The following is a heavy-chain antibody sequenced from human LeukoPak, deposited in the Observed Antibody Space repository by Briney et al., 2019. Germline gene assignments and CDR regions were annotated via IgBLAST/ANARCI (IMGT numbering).Heavy chain of an antibody. CDR3: AKSPPFIVVIPAAPFDN. V-gene: IGHV3-23*01. J-gene: IGHJ4*02. Sequence: PGGSLRLSCAASGFTFSSYAMSWVRQAPGKGLEWVSAISGSGGSTYYADSVKGRFTISRDNSKNTLYLQMNSLRAEDTAEYYCAKSPPFIVVIPAAPFDNWGQGTLVTVSS. CDR1: GFTFSSYA. D-gene: IGHD2-2*01. CDR2: ISGSGGST.